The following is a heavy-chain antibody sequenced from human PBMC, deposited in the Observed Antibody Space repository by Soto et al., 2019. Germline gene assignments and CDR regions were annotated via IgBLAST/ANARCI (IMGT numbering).Heavy chain of an antibody. V-gene: IGHV4-59*01. CDR2: IHYSGST. CDR3: ARDLYYYDSSGYELGNWFDP. J-gene: IGHJ5*02. CDR1: GGSISDYY. D-gene: IGHD3-22*01. Sequence: PSETLSLTCTVSGGSISDYYWSWIRQPPGKGLEWIGYIHYSGSTNYNPSLNSRVTISVHTSNNQSSLKLSSVTAADTAVYYCARDLYYYDSSGYELGNWFDPWGQGTLVTVSS.